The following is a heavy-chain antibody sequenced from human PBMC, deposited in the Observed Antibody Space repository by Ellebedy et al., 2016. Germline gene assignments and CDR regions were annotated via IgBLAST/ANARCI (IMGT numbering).Heavy chain of an antibody. D-gene: IGHD6-13*01. V-gene: IGHV3-48*02. CDR1: GFTFSTYS. J-gene: IGHJ4*02. CDR2: IGSSSST. CDR3: ARGGLEQQLVHSLFDY. Sequence: GGSLRLXCAASGFTFSTYSINWVRQAPGKGLEWVSYIGSSSSTYYGDSVKGRFTISRDNAKNSLYLQMNSLRDEDTAVYYCARGGLEQQLVHSLFDYWGQGTLVTVSS.